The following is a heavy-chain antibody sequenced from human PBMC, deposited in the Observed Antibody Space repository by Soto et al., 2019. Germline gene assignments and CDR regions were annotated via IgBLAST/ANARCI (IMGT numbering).Heavy chain of an antibody. J-gene: IGHJ3*02. D-gene: IGHD2-2*03. Sequence: GESLKISCKTSGYSFISYWVAWVRQKPGKGMEWMGTFYPGDSTSTYSPSFQGQVTISVDKSISTAYLHLSSLKASDTAMYYCARIIGYCRNNDCSWTFDIWGQGTTVTVSS. CDR1: GYSFISYW. CDR3: ARIIGYCRNNDCSWTFDI. V-gene: IGHV5-51*01. CDR2: FYPGDSTS.